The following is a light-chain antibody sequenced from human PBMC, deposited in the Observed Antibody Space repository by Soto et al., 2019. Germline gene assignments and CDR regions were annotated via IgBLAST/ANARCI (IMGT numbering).Light chain of an antibody. V-gene: IGKV3-11*01. CDR2: DAS. CDR1: QSVSSY. J-gene: IGKJ5*01. CDR3: QQYNNWPPIT. Sequence: EIVLTQSPGTLSLSPGERATLSCRASQSVSSYLAWYQQKPGQAPRLLIYDASNRATGIPARFSGSGSGTEFTLSISSLQSEDSAVYYCQQYNNWPPITFGQGTRLEI.